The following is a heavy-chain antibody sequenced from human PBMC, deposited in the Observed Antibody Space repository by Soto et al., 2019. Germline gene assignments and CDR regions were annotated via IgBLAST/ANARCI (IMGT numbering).Heavy chain of an antibody. J-gene: IGHJ4*02. CDR2: ISDDGRNT. Sequence: GGPLRLSFAASGFTFSKHTMHWVLQAPGKXLXXVAGISDDGRNTYYAESVKGRLTTSRDNQKNTLYLKMKRLRSAEQAVHHCDSEVYYDFCSRFKPHPYYFDDWGQGTLVTVSS. CDR3: DSEVYYDFCSRFKPHPYYFDD. D-gene: IGHD3-3*01. CDR1: GFTFSKHT. V-gene: IGHV3-30*03.